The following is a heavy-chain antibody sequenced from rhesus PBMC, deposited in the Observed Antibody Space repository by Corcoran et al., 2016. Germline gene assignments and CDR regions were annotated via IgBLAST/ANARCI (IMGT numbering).Heavy chain of an antibody. CDR2: VDPEDGEA. CDR1: GYTFTDYY. Sequence: VQLVQSGAEVKKPGASVKISCKASGYTFTDYYLHWVRQAPGKGLEWMGRVDPEDGEAIHAQKFQDRVTITADTSTDTAYMGLRSLGSEETAVYYCATTIVVMTSAFDYWGQGVLVTVSS. J-gene: IGHJ4*01. V-gene: IGHV1-111*02. D-gene: IGHD3-28*01. CDR3: ATTIVVMTSAFDY.